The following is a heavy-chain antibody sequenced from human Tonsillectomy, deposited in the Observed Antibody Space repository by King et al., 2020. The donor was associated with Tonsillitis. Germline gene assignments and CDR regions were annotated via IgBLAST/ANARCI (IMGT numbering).Heavy chain of an antibody. J-gene: IGHJ4*02. CDR3: ARDTNGMSAILGYF. D-gene: IGHD1-1*01. CDR2: IYPSVSA. Sequence: VQLQESGPGLVKFSETLSLTCSVSGVSISGYYWNWIRQPAGKGLEWIGRIYPSVSANYNPPLKSRVTMSVDTSNNQFSLKLTSVTAADTAIYYCARDTNGMSAILGYFWGQGALVTVSS. V-gene: IGHV4-4*07. CDR1: GVSISGYY.